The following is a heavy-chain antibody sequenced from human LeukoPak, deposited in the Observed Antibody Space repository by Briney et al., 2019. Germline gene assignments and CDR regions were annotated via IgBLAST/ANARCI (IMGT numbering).Heavy chain of an antibody. CDR1: GYSISSGYY. Sequence: MPSETLSLTCTVSGYSISSGYYWGWIRQPPGQGLEWIGSIYHSGSTYYNPSLKSRVTISVDTSKNHFSLKLSSVTAADTAMYYCARVFGYGDYVHFDYWGQGTLVTVSS. J-gene: IGHJ4*02. V-gene: IGHV4-38-2*02. CDR3: ARVFGYGDYVHFDY. D-gene: IGHD4-17*01. CDR2: IYHSGST.